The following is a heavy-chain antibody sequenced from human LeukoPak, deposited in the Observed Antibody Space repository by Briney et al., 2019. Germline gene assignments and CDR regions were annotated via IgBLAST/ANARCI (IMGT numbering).Heavy chain of an antibody. J-gene: IGHJ4*02. CDR3: ERAPSCLDY. CDR2: TTNKAHSYTT. CDR1: GFTLSNHN. V-gene: IGHV3-72*01. Sequence: GGSLRLSCAVSGFTLSNHNMDWVRQAPGKGLEWVGRTTNKAHSYTTEYAASVKGRFTISRDDSQNSLYLQMNSLKTEDTAVCYRERAPSCLDYWGQGIVVTVSS.